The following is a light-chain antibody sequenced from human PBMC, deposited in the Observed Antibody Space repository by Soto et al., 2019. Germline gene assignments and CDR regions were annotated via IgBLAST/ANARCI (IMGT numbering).Light chain of an antibody. J-gene: IGKJ1*01. V-gene: IGKV1-5*03. CDR2: KAS. CDR3: QQDNSYPWT. Sequence: IQMTQSPSTLSASVGDRVTFTCRASQTISTWLAWYQQKPGEAPKLLIYKASTLEVGVPSRFRASGFGTEFTLTINTLQPADFATYCCQQDNSYPWTFGQGTKV. CDR1: QTISTW.